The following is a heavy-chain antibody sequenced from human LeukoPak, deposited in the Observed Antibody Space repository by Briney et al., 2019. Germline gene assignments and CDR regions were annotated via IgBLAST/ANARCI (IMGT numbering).Heavy chain of an antibody. CDR2: IKSDGST. CDR1: LFTISSYW. Sequence: GGSLRLSCAASLFTISSYWMHWVRQAPGKGLVWVSRIKSDGSTNYADSVKGRFTISRDNAKNTLSLQMNSLRAEDTGEYYCARAPSKIGGYYPEYFRHWGQGTLVTVSS. CDR3: ARAPSKIGGYYPEYFRH. D-gene: IGHD3-22*01. J-gene: IGHJ1*01. V-gene: IGHV3-74*01.